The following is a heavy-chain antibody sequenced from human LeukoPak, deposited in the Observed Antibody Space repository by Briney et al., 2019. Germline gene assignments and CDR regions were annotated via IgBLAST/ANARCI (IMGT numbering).Heavy chain of an antibody. D-gene: IGHD2-2*01. CDR1: GFTFSSYG. J-gene: IGHJ4*02. V-gene: IGHV3-30*03. Sequence: GGSLRLSCAASGFTFSSYGMHWVRQAPGKGLVWVAVISYDGSNKYYADSVKGRFTISRDNSKNTLYLQMNSLRAEDTAVYYCARVGGHCTSTSCPPPDYWGQGTLVTVSS. CDR3: ARVGGHCTSTSCPPPDY. CDR2: ISYDGSNK.